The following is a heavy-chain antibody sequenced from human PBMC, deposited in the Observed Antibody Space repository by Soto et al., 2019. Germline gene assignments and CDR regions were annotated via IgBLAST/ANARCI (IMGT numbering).Heavy chain of an antibody. V-gene: IGHV5-51*01. CDR1: GYSFTSYW. J-gene: IGHJ4*02. Sequence: GESLKISCKGSGYSFTSYWIGWVRQMPGKGLEWTGIIYPGDSDTRYSPSFQGQVTISADKSISTAYLQWSSLKASDTAMYYCARGTNTVVTELDYWGQGTLVTVSS. CDR2: IYPGDSDT. D-gene: IGHD2-21*02. CDR3: ARGTNTVVTELDY.